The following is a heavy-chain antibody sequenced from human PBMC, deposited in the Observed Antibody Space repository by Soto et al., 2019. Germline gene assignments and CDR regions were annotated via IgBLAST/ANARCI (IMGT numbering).Heavy chain of an antibody. CDR3: ARVIRGYSYGFDRQYYYYGMDV. CDR1: GGTFSSYA. J-gene: IGHJ6*02. D-gene: IGHD5-18*01. V-gene: IGHV1-69*13. Sequence: ASVKVSCKASGGTFSSYAISWVRQAPGQGLEWMGGIIPIFGTANYAQKFQGRVTITADESTSTAYMELSSLRSEDTAVYYCARVIRGYSYGFDRQYYYYGMDVWGQGTTVTVSS. CDR2: IIPIFGTA.